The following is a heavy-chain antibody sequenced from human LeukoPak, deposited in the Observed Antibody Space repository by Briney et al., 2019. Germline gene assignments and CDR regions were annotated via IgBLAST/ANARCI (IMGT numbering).Heavy chain of an antibody. V-gene: IGHV5-51*01. CDR2: IYPGDSDT. J-gene: IGHJ4*02. CDR3: ARQDNSGYRGYDHFDY. CDR1: GYGFTSYW. D-gene: IGHD5-12*01. Sequence: GESRQSSCKGSGYGFTSYWIGWVRRRPGKGREWMGIIYPGDSDTRYSPSFQGQVTISADKSIRTAYLQWTSLKASDTAMYYCARQDNSGYRGYDHFDYWGQGTLVTVSS.